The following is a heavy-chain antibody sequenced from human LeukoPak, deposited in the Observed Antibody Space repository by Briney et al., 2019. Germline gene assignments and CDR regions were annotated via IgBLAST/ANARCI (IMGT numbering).Heavy chain of an antibody. V-gene: IGHV5-10-1*01. D-gene: IGHD2-2*01. CDR2: IDPSDSYT. CDR3: ARHLPECQPPGGMDV. J-gene: IGHJ6*04. Sequence: GASLKISCKGSGYRFTSYWISWVRQMPGKGLEWMGRIDPSDSYTNYSPSFQGHVTISADKSISTAYLQWSSLKASDTAMYYCARHLPECQPPGGMDVWGKGTTVTVSS. CDR1: GYRFTSYW.